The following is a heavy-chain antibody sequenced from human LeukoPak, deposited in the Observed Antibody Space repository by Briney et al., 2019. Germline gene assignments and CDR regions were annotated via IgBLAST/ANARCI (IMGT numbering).Heavy chain of an antibody. Sequence: GGSLRLTCAASGVTFSSYSMNWVRQAPGKGLEWVLSISSSSSFIYYADSVKGRFTISRDNAKNSLYLQMNSLRAEDTAVYYCEARVDSTDLDYWGQGTLVTVSS. CDR1: GVTFSSYS. V-gene: IGHV3-21*01. CDR3: EARVDSTDLDY. CDR2: ISSSSSFI. D-gene: IGHD3/OR15-3a*01. J-gene: IGHJ4*02.